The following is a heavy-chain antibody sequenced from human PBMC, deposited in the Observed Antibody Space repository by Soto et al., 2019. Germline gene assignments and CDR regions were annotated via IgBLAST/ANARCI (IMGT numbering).Heavy chain of an antibody. CDR1: GYTFTGYY. J-gene: IGHJ6*02. Sequence: ASVKVSCKASGYTFTGYYMHWVRQAPGQGLEWMGWINPNNGGTNYAQKFQGWVTMTRDTSISTAYMELSRLRAEDTAVYYCARFSKTSSGWVTNYYYYYGMDVWGQGTTVTVSS. CDR2: INPNNGGT. CDR3: ARFSKTSSGWVTNYYYYYGMDV. V-gene: IGHV1-2*04. D-gene: IGHD6-19*01.